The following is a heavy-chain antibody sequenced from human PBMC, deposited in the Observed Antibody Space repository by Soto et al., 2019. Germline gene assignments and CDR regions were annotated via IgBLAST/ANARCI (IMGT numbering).Heavy chain of an antibody. J-gene: IGHJ1*01. CDR1: GFTVSSNY. CDR3: ARHSGIVTDGTE. Sequence: GGSLRLSCAASGFTVSSNYMSWVRQAPGKGLEWVSVIYSGGSTYYADSVKGRFTISRDNSKNTLYLQMNSLRAEDTAVYYCARHSGIVTDGTEWGQGTLVTVSS. D-gene: IGHD6-13*01. V-gene: IGHV3-53*01. CDR2: IYSGGST.